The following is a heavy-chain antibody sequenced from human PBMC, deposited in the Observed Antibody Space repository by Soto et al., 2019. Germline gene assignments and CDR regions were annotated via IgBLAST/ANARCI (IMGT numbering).Heavy chain of an antibody. CDR2: ISGSGGST. CDR3: AKCPVVQQLVRIYPDY. D-gene: IGHD6-13*01. Sequence: GGSLRLSCAASGFTFSSYAMSWVRQAPGKGLEWVSAISGSGGSTYYADSVKGRFTISRDNSKNTLYLQMNSLRAEDTAVYYCAKCPVVQQLVRIYPDYWGQGTLVTVSS. CDR1: GFTFSSYA. V-gene: IGHV3-23*01. J-gene: IGHJ4*02.